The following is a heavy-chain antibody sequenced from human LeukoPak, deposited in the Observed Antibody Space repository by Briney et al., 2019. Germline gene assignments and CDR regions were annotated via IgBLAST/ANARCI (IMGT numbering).Heavy chain of an antibody. CDR1: GFTLSSYW. Sequence: GGSLRLSCAASGFTLSSYWMSWVRQAPRKGLEWVANIKQDGSEKYYVDSVKGRFTISRDNAKNSLYLQMNSLRAEDTAVYYCVKGPFTVFDYWGQGTLVTVSS. J-gene: IGHJ4*02. CDR2: IKQDGSEK. V-gene: IGHV3-7*01. CDR3: VKGPFTVFDY. D-gene: IGHD4-17*01.